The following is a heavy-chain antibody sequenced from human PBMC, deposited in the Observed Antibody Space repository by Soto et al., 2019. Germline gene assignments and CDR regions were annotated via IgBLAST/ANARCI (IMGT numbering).Heavy chain of an antibody. CDR2: IYSGGTT. CDR3: DSAVAGTFH. CDR1: GFTVSSNY. D-gene: IGHD6-19*01. V-gene: IGHV3-66*01. Sequence: GGSLRLSCAASGFTVSSNYMSWVRQAPGKGLEWVSVIYSGGTTYYADSVKGRFTISRDNSKSTLYLQMSSLRAEDTALYYCDSAVAGTFHWGQGTLVTVSS. J-gene: IGHJ4*02.